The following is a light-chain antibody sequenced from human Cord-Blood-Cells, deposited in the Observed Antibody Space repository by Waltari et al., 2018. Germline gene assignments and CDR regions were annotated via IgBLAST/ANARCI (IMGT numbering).Light chain of an antibody. V-gene: IGKV1-27*01. J-gene: IGKJ1*01. Sequence: DIQMTQSPSSLSASVGDRVTIPCRASQGISNYLAWYQQKPGKVPKLLIYAASTLQSGVPSRFSGSGSGTEFTLTISSLQPEDVATYYCQKYNSAFWAFGQGTKVEIK. CDR1: QGISNY. CDR2: AAS. CDR3: QKYNSAFWA.